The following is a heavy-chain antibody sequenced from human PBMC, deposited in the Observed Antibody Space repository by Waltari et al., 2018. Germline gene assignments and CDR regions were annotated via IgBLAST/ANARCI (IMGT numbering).Heavy chain of an antibody. D-gene: IGHD3-22*01. J-gene: IGHJ3*02. CDR3: ARDRVGYYDSSGYSAFDI. CDR1: GYTFTGYY. CDR2: INPNSGGT. V-gene: IGHV1-2*06. Sequence: QVQLVQSGAEVKKPGASVKVSCKASGYTFTGYYMHWVRPAPGQGLEWMGRINPNSGGTNYAQKFQGRVTMTRDTSISTAYMELSRLRSDDTAVYYCARDRVGYYDSSGYSAFDIWGQGTMVTVSS.